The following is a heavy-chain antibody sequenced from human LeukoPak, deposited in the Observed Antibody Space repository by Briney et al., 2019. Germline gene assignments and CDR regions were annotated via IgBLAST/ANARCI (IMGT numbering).Heavy chain of an antibody. CDR1: GGSISTYY. CDR3: ARSPLDTAMVTPEGYYYYYMDV. J-gene: IGHJ6*03. D-gene: IGHD5-18*01. CDR2: IYTSGST. V-gene: IGHV4-4*07. Sequence: SDILSLTCTVSGGSISTYYWNWIRQPAGKGLEWIGRIYTSGSTNYNSSLKSRVTISVDTSKNQFSLKLSSVTAADTAVYYCARSPLDTAMVTPEGYYYYYMDVWGKGTTVTVSS.